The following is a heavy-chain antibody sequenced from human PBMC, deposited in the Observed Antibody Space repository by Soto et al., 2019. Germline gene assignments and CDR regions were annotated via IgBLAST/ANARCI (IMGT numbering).Heavy chain of an antibody. CDR3: ARDQNGSGNYYTRYFDD. D-gene: IGHD3-10*01. V-gene: IGHV4-39*02. CDR1: GGSISSSSYY. J-gene: IGHJ4*02. CDR2: IHYSGST. Sequence: SETLSLTCTVSGGSISSSSYYWGWIRQPPGKGLEWIGSIHYSGSTYYNPSLKSRVTISVDTSKNQFSLKLSSVTAADTAVYYCARDQNGSGNYYTRYFDDWGQGTRVTVAS.